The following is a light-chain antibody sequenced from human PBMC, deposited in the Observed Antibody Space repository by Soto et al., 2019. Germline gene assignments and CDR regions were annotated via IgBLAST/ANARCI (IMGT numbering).Light chain of an antibody. V-gene: IGLV1-40*01. Sequence: QSVLTQPPSVSGAPGQRVTISGTGSRSNIGAGYAVHWYQQLPGTTPKLLIYGNSNRPSGVPDRFSGSKSGTSASLAITGLQAEDEADYYCQSYDSSLSGYVFGTGTKLTVL. CDR2: GNS. CDR3: QSYDSSLSGYV. J-gene: IGLJ1*01. CDR1: RSNIGAGYA.